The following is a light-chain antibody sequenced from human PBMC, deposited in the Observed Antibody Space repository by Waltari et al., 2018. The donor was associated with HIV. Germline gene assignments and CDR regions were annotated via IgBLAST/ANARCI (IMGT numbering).Light chain of an antibody. CDR2: HDR. CDR1: KLDDKF. V-gene: IGLV3-1*01. Sequence: STELTQPPSISVSPGQAATMTCSGNKLDDKFVNWYQHMPGQAPRVVIFHDRKRPSGIPERISGSRSGTTATLTIRETQALDEADYYCQAWDVRGPRVFGGGTKLTVL. J-gene: IGLJ2*01. CDR3: QAWDVRGPRV.